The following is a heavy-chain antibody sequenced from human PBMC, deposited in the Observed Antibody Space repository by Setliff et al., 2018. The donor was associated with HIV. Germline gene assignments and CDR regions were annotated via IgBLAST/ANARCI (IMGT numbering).Heavy chain of an antibody. CDR3: ARVARGGHSSRWYYFDY. J-gene: IGHJ4*02. V-gene: IGHV4-39*07. D-gene: IGHD6-13*01. Sequence: ASETLSLTCSVSGDSLSSATYYWGWIRQPPGKGLEWIGSVSSGGSTLYNPSLKSRVTISVDTSKNQFSLKLSSVTAADTAVYYCARVARGGHSSRWYYFDYWGQGTLVTVSS. CDR1: GDSLSSATYY. CDR2: VSSGGST.